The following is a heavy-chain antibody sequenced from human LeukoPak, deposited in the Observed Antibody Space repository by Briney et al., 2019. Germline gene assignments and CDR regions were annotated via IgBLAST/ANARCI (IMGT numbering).Heavy chain of an antibody. D-gene: IGHD4-17*01. CDR3: AKDRNDYGDYWGGF. CDR2: IYSGGST. J-gene: IGHJ4*02. CDR1: GFTVSSNY. Sequence: GGSLRLSCAASGFTVSSNYMSWVRQAPGKGLEWVSIIYSGGSTFYADSVKGRFTISRDNSKNTLYLQMNSLRAEDTAVYYCAKDRNDYGDYWGGFWGQGTLVTVSS. V-gene: IGHV3-53*01.